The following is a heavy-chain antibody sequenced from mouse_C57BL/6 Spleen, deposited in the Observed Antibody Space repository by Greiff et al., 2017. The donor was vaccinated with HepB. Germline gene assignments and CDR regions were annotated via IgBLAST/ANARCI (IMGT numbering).Heavy chain of an antibody. Sequence: VQVVESGAELVRPGTSVKVSCKASGYAFTNYLIEWVKQRPGQGLEWIGVINPGSGGTNYNEKFKGKATLTADKSSSTAYMQLSSLTSEDSAVYFCARSGNGRYFDVWGTGTTVTVSS. CDR2: INPGSGGT. CDR3: ARSGNGRYFDV. J-gene: IGHJ1*03. CDR1: GYAFTNYL. V-gene: IGHV1-54*01. D-gene: IGHD1-1*02.